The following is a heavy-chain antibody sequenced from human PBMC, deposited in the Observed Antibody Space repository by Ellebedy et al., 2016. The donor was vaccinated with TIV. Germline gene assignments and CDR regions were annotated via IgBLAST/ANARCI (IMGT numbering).Heavy chain of an antibody. V-gene: IGHV1-24*01. CDR2: FDPEDGET. CDR1: GYTLTELS. CDR3: ATSYYYDSSGLGL. J-gene: IGHJ4*02. D-gene: IGHD3-22*01. Sequence: AASVKVSCKVSGYTLTELSMHWARQAPGKGLEWMGGFDPEDGETIYAQKFRGRVTMTEDTSTDTAYMELSRLRSEDTAVYYCATSYYYDSSGLGLWGQGTLVTVSS.